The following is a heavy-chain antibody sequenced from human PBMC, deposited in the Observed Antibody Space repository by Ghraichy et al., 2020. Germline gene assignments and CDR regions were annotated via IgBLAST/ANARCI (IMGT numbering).Heavy chain of an antibody. CDR2: VYYSGSS. CDR1: GGSISSNSYY. J-gene: IGHJ4*02. D-gene: IGHD6-19*01. Sequence: SETLSLTCTVSGGSISSNSYYWDWIRQPPGKGLEWIGSVYYSGSSSYNPSLKSRVIISVDTSKNQFSLKLSSVTAADTAVYFCARDRGHSSGWFDYWGQGALVTVSS. CDR3: ARDRGHSSGWFDY. V-gene: IGHV4-39*07.